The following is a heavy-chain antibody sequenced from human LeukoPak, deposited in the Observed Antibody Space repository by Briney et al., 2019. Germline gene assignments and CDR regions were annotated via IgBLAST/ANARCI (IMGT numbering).Heavy chain of an antibody. CDR2: INHSGST. V-gene: IGHV4-34*01. CDR1: GGSFSGYY. CDR3: AGGTMTTVTYYVDY. J-gene: IGHJ4*02. Sequence: SETLSLTCAVSGGSFSGYYWSWIRQPPGKGLEWIGEINHSGSTNYNPSLKSRVTISVDTSKNQFSLKLSSVTAADTAVYYCAGGTMTTVTYYVDYWGQGTLVTVSS. D-gene: IGHD4-17*01.